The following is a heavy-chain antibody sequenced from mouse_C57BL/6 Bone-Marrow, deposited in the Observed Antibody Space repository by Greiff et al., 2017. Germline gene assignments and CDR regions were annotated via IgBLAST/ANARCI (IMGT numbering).Heavy chain of an antibody. V-gene: IGHV5-4*01. CDR2: ISDGGSYT. CDR1: GFTFSSYA. D-gene: IGHD2-4*01. Sequence: EVHLVESGGGLVKPGGSLKLSCAASGFTFSSYAMSWVRQTPEKRLEWVATISDGGSYTYYPDNVKGRFTISRDNAKNNLYLQMSHLKSEDTAMYYCARDEGLRPWFAYWGQGTLVTGSA. J-gene: IGHJ3*01. CDR3: ARDEGLRPWFAY.